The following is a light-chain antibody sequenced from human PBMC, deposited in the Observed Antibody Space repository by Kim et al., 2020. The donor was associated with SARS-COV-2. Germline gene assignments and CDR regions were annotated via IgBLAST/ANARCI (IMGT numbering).Light chain of an antibody. CDR1: QSISSC. V-gene: IGKV1-5*03. J-gene: IGKJ3*01. CDR2: KAS. Sequence: TLSASVGDSDNFTCRASQSISSCVAWYQQKPGKAPKLLIYKASSLESGVPSRFSGSGSETEFTLTISSLQPDDFATYYCQQYNSYFGPGTKVDIK. CDR3: QQYNSY.